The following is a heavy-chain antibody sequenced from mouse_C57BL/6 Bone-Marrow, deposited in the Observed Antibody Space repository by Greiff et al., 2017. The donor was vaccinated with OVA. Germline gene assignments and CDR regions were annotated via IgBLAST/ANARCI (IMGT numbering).Heavy chain of an antibody. V-gene: IGHV1-76*01. CDR2: IYPGSGNT. CDR1: GYTFTDHY. Sequence: QVQLQQSGAEVVRPGASVKLSCKASGYTFTDHYINWVKQRPGQGLEWIARIYPGSGNTYYTEKFKGKATLTAENSSNTAYMQISSLTSAYSAVYFCARDDGFFFEYWGQGATLTVSS. D-gene: IGHD2-3*01. CDR3: ARDDGFFFEY. J-gene: IGHJ2*01.